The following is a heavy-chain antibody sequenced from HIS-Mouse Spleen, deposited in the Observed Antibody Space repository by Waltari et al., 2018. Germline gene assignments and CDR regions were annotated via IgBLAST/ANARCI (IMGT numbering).Heavy chain of an antibody. CDR1: GGSISSSSYY. V-gene: IGHV4-39*07. CDR3: AREIPYSSSWYDWYFDL. CDR2: IYYSGRP. Sequence: QLQLQESGPGLVKPSETLSLTCTVSGGSISSSSYYWGWIRQHPGKGLEWIGGIYYSGRPYYNPSLKSRVTISVDTSKNQFSLKLSSLTAADTAVYYCAREIPYSSSWYDWYFDLWGRGTLVTVSS. J-gene: IGHJ2*01. D-gene: IGHD6-13*01.